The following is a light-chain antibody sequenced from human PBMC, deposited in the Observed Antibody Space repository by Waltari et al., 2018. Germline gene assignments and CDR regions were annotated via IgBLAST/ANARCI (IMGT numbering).Light chain of an antibody. CDR1: QGVTTN. CDR3: HQYNNGPPYN. Sequence: EIVMTQSPATLSVSPGERAVLSCRASQGVTTNLAWYQQKPGQAPRLLIYGAPTRATNIPARFSGSGSGTEFNLTISSLQSEDFAVYYCHQYNNGPPYNFGQGTKLEI. CDR2: GAP. V-gene: IGKV3-15*01. J-gene: IGKJ2*01.